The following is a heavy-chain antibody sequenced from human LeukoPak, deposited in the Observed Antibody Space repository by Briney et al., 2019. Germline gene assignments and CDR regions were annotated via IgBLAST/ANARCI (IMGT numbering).Heavy chain of an antibody. J-gene: IGHJ6*02. CDR1: GGSFSGYY. CDR3: ARDPWGSGSYYYGMDV. D-gene: IGHD3-10*01. Sequence: SETLSLTCAVYGGSFSGYYWSWIRQPAGKGLEWIGRIYTSGSTNYNPSLKSRVTMSVDTSKNQFSLKLSSVTAADTAVYYCARDPWGSGSYYYGMDVWGQGTTVTVSS. V-gene: IGHV4-4*07. CDR2: IYTSGST.